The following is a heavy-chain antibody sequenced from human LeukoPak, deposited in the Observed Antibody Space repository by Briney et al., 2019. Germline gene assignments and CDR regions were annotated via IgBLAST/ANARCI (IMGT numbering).Heavy chain of an antibody. V-gene: IGHV1-46*01. CDR1: GYTFTSYY. Sequence: GASVKVSCKASGYTFTSYYIHWVRQAPGQGLEWMGIINPSGGSTSYAQKFQGRVTITRDTSARIAYMELSSLRSEDTAVYYCARGVTLVRGVILLDAFDIWGQGTMVTVSS. D-gene: IGHD3-10*01. CDR3: ARGVTLVRGVILLDAFDI. CDR2: INPSGGST. J-gene: IGHJ3*02.